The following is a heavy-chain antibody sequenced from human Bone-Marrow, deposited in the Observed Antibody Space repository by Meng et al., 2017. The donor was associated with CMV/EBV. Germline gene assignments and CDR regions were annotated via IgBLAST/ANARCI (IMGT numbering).Heavy chain of an antibody. J-gene: IGHJ6*02. CDR2: IRHNGSNK. CDR3: AKVPSWAGEYYYYGMDV. V-gene: IGHV3-30*02. D-gene: IGHD1-26*01. Sequence: GESLKISCAASGFTFSNCGMHWVRQGPGKGLEWVAFIRHNGSNKYYADSVKGRFTISRDNSKNTLYLQMNSLRAEDTAVYYCAKVPSWAGEYYYYGMDVWAQGTTVTVPS. CDR1: GFTFSNCG.